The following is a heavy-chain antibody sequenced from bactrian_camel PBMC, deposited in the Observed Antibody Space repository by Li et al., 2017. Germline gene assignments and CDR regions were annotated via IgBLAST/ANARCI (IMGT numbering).Heavy chain of an antibody. CDR1: GYINSVNC. V-gene: IGHV3S54*01. Sequence: QVQLVESGGGSVQAGETLRLSCTASGYINSVNCMGWSRQAPGKQRVGVAFIYTGGGSTYYADSVKGRFTISRDNAKKTAYLQMNSLKPEDTAVYYCSAARGRAGLPPCPGQGTQVTVS. J-gene: IGHJ4*01. D-gene: IGHD1*01. CDR2: IYTGGGST.